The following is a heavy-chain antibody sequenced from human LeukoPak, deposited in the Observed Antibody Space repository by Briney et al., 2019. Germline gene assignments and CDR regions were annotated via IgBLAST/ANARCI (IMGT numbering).Heavy chain of an antibody. V-gene: IGHV3-33*01. CDR1: GFTFSSYG. Sequence: PGRSLRLSCAASGFTFSSYGMHWVRQAPGKGLEWVAVIWYDGSNKYYADSVKGRFTISRDNAGKSLYLQMDNLRADDAAVYYCTRGRISCNNVRCHRGWFGAWGQGTLVTVS. CDR2: IWYDGSNK. J-gene: IGHJ5*02. D-gene: IGHD1/OR15-1a*01. CDR3: TRGRISCNNVRCHRGWFGA.